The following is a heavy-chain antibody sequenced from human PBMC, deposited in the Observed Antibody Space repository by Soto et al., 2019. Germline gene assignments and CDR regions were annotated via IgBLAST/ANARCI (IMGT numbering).Heavy chain of an antibody. CDR3: ARAHYYDSSGYYPNFDY. Sequence: QVQLVQSGAEVKKPGASVKVSCKASGYTFTSYDTNWVRQATGQGLEWMGWMNPNSGNTGYAQKFQGRVTMTRNTSISTAYMELSSLRSEDTAVYYCARAHYYDSSGYYPNFDYWGQGTLVTVSS. D-gene: IGHD3-22*01. CDR2: MNPNSGNT. CDR1: GYTFTSYD. V-gene: IGHV1-8*01. J-gene: IGHJ4*02.